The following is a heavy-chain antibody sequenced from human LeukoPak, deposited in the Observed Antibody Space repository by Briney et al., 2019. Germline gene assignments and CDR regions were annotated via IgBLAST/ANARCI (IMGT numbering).Heavy chain of an antibody. CDR2: IYHSGST. D-gene: IGHD2-15*01. J-gene: IGHJ4*02. CDR1: GGSISSSNW. CDR3: ARRPQDIVVVVAATPFDY. V-gene: IGHV4-4*02. Sequence: PSETLSLTCAVSGGSISSSNWWGWVRQPPGKGLEWIGEIYHSGSTNYNPSLKSRVTISVDKSKNQFSLKLSSVTAADTAVYYCARRPQDIVVVVAATPFDYWGQGTLVTVSS.